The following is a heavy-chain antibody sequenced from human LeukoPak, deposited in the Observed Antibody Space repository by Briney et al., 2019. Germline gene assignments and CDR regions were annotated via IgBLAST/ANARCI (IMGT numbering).Heavy chain of an antibody. Sequence: GGSLRLSCAASGFTVINNYMTWVRQAPGKGLEWVSAISGSGGSTYYADSVKGRFTISRDNSKNTLYLQMNSLRAEDTAVYYCAKDRVFFSYGSGSSVFDYWGQGTLVTVSS. D-gene: IGHD3-10*01. V-gene: IGHV3-23*01. CDR3: AKDRVFFSYGSGSSVFDY. CDR1: GFTVINNY. CDR2: ISGSGGST. J-gene: IGHJ4*02.